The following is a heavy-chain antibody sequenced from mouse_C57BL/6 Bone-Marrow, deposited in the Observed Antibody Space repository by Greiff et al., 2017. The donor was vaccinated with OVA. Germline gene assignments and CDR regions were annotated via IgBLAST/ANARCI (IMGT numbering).Heavy chain of an antibody. CDR1: GYTFTGYW. D-gene: IGHD2-5*01. V-gene: IGHV1-9*01. CDR3: ARRRMSYYSNYVPFDY. J-gene: IGHJ2*01. CDR2: ILPGSGST. Sequence: VMLVESGAELMKPGASVKLSCKATGYTFTGYWIEWVKQRPGHGLEWIGEILPGSGSTNYNEKFKGKATFTADTSSNTAYMQLSSLTTEDSAIYYCARRRMSYYSNYVPFDYWGQGTTLTVSS.